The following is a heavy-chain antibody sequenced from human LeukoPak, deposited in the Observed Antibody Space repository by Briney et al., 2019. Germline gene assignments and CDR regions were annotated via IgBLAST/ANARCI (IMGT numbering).Heavy chain of an antibody. D-gene: IGHD3-22*01. V-gene: IGHV3-48*03. Sequence: GPSLRPSRAAAGPAFSSYEMNCVRQAPGKGLEWVPQLISTGTTIYYPDSARGRFTISKDKAKTSLYLQMNSLRAGDTAVYFCARERFYDNSGFDNCGQRALGTVSS. CDR1: GPAFSSYE. CDR2: LISTGTTI. J-gene: IGHJ4*02. CDR3: ARERFYDNSGFDN.